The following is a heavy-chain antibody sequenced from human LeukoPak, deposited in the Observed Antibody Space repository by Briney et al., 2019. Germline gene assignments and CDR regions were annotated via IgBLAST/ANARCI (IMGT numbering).Heavy chain of an antibody. D-gene: IGHD1-26*01. CDR1: GGSISSSNYY. V-gene: IGHV4-39*02. Sequence: PSETLSLTCTVSGGSISSSNYYWGWIRQPPGKGLEWIGSIYYSGSTFYNPSLKSRVTIFVDTSKNQLSLKLSSVTAADTAVYYCARDLDYHSRWEPGRDYWGQGTLVTVSS. CDR3: ARDLDYHSRWEPGRDY. J-gene: IGHJ4*02. CDR2: IYYSGST.